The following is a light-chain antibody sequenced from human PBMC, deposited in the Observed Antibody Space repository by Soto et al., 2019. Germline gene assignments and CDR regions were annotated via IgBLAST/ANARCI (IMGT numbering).Light chain of an antibody. Sequence: EIVLTESPATLSLSPGERATLSCRAGQSVSSYLAWYQQKPGQAPRLLIYDASNRATGIPARFSGSGSGTDFTLTISSLEPEDFAVYYCQQRSNWPPWTFGQGTTVDIK. V-gene: IGKV3-11*01. CDR2: DAS. CDR1: QSVSSY. CDR3: QQRSNWPPWT. J-gene: IGKJ1*01.